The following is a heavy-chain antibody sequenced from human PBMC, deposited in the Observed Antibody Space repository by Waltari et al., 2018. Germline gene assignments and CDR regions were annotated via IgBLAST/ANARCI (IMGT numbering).Heavy chain of an antibody. J-gene: IGHJ4*02. V-gene: IGHV3-53*01. D-gene: IGHD3-9*01. CDR3: ARSDYEILTGCDY. CDR1: GFTVSSNY. CDR2: IDGGGRT. Sequence: EVQLVESGGGLIQPGGSLRLSCAASGFTVSSNYMSWVRQAPGKGLEWVSVIDGGGRTYYADSVKGRFTISRDNAKNTLYLQMNSLRAEDTAVYYWARSDYEILTGCDYWGQGTLVTVSS.